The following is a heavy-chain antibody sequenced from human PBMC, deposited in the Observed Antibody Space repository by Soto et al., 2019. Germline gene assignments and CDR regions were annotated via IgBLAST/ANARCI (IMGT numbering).Heavy chain of an antibody. CDR3: ERDHTGGDRITIFGVVIIHYYYGMDV. V-gene: IGHV1-18*04. CDR1: GYTFTSYG. J-gene: IGHJ6*02. Sequence: QVQLVQSGAEVKKPGASVKVSCKASGYTFTSYGISWVRQAPGQGLEWMGWISAYNGNTNYAQKLQGRVTMTTDTSTSTAYMELRSLRSDDTAVYYCERDHTGGDRITIFGVVIIHYYYGMDVWGQGTTVTVSS. CDR2: ISAYNGNT. D-gene: IGHD3-3*01.